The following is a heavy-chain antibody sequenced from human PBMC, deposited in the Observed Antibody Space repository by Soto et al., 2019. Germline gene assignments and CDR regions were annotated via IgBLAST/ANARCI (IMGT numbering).Heavy chain of an antibody. CDR3: AAFASSVGLSLGF. D-gene: IGHD3-16*01. Sequence: GASVKVSCKASGYTFTSYGISWVRQAPGQGLEWTGWISAYNGNTNYAQKLQGRVTMTTDTSTSTAYMELRSLRSDDTAVYYCAAFASSVGLSLGFWGQGTLVTVSS. CDR2: ISAYNGNT. CDR1: GYTFTSYG. V-gene: IGHV1-18*01. J-gene: IGHJ4*02.